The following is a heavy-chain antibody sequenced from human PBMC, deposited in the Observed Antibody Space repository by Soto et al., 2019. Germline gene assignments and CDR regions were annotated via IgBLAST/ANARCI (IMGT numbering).Heavy chain of an antibody. J-gene: IGHJ4*02. CDR1: GLAFNSYV. D-gene: IGHD3-3*01. CDR2: ISGNGDDT. Sequence: EVQVLQSGGGLVQPGGSLRLSCAVSGLAFNSYVMSWVRQAPGKGLEWVSCISGNGDDTYYRDSVKGRFAISRDNSKNTLSLQMSSLRAEDTAVYYCATLRFLDWSQSVTDYWGKGSLVTVSS. V-gene: IGHV3-23*01. CDR3: ATLRFLDWSQSVTDY.